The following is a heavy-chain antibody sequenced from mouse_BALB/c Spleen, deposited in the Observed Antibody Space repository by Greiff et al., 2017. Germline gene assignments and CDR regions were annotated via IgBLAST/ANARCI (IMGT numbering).Heavy chain of an antibody. Sequence: VHVKQSGTVLARPGASVKMSCKASGYTFTSYWMHWVKQRPGQGLEWIGAIYPGNSDTSYNQKFKGKAKLTAVTSTSTAYMELSSLTNEDSAVYDCAREGIYYGNYFESGGEGTTLTVSA. CDR3: AREGIYYGNYFES. CDR2: IYPGNSDT. D-gene: IGHD2-1*01. J-gene: IGHJ2*01. V-gene: IGHV1-5*01. CDR1: GYTFTSYW.